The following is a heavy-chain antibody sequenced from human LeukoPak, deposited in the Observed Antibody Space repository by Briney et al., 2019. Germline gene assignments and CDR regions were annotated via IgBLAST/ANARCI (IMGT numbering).Heavy chain of an antibody. CDR3: ARRAYSSGWYAY. CDR2: IYYSGST. Sequence: SETLSLTCTVSGGSISSSSYYWGWIRQPPGKGLEWIGSIYYSGSTYYNPSLKSRVTISVDTSKNQFSLKLSSVTAADTAVYYCARRAYSSGWYAYWGQGTLVTVSS. V-gene: IGHV4-39*01. D-gene: IGHD6-19*01. CDR1: GGSISSSSYY. J-gene: IGHJ4*02.